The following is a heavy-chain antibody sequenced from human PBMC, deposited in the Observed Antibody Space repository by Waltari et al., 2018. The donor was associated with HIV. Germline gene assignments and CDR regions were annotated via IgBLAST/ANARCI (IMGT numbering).Heavy chain of an antibody. CDR2: ISGSGGST. J-gene: IGHJ4*02. CDR1: GFPFINYA. CDR3: AKDYSGSYTRGYSDY. D-gene: IGHD1-26*01. Sequence: EVQLLESGGGLGQPGGSLRLSCAASGFPFINYALSWVRQAPGKVLEWCSGISGSGGSTYYADSVKGRFTISRDNSKNTLYLQMNSLRADDTALYYCAKDYSGSYTRGYSDYWGQGTLVTVSS. V-gene: IGHV3-23*01.